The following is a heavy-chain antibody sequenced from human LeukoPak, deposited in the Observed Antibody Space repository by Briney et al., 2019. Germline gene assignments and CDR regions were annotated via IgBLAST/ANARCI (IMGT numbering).Heavy chain of an antibody. CDR1: GGSISSSSYY. CDR2: IYYSGST. Sequence: PSETLSLTCTVSGGSISSSSYYWGWIRQPPGKGLEWIGSIYYSGSTYYNPSLKSRVTISVDTSKNQFSLKLSSVTAADTAVYYCARNGGRRLVTPSYYFDYWGQGTLVTVSS. D-gene: IGHD3-9*01. J-gene: IGHJ4*02. V-gene: IGHV4-39*01. CDR3: ARNGGRRLVTPSYYFDY.